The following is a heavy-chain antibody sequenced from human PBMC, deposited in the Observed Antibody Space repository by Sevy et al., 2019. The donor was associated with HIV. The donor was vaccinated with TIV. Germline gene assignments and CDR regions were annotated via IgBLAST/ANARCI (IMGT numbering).Heavy chain of an antibody. Sequence: GGSLRLSCAASGFTFSSYAMSWVRQAPGKGLEWVSAISGSGGSTYYADSVKGRFTISRDNSKNTLYLQMNSLRAEDTAVYYCAKGGEGADGYYYYYKDDWGKGTTVTVSS. CDR2: ISGSGGST. CDR3: AKGGEGADGYYYYYKDD. J-gene: IGHJ6*03. V-gene: IGHV3-23*01. D-gene: IGHD3-3*01. CDR1: GFTFSSYA.